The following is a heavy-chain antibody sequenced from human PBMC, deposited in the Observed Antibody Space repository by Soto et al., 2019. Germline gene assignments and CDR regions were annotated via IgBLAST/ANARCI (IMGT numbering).Heavy chain of an antibody. Sequence: QVQLVESGGGVVQPGRSLRLSCAASGFTFSSYAMHWVRQAPGKGLEWVAVISYDGSNKYYGDSVKGRFTISRDNSKNTLYLQMNNLRAEDTAVYYCARGHYDCVWGSYRYYDAFYIWGQGTMGTVSS. CDR1: GFTFSSYA. CDR3: ARGHYDCVWGSYRYYDAFYI. V-gene: IGHV3-30-3*01. CDR2: ISYDGSNK. D-gene: IGHD3-16*02. J-gene: IGHJ3*02.